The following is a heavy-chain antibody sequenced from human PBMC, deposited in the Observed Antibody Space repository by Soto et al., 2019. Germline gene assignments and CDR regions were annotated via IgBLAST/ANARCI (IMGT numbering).Heavy chain of an antibody. V-gene: IGHV1-8*01. CDR1: GYTFTSYD. J-gene: IGHJ4*02. D-gene: IGHD1-1*01. CDR2: MNPNTGNS. CDR3: ARRAETNGWNGFGADKYYFDF. Sequence: QVQLVQSGAEVRKPGASVKVSCEASGYTFTSYDIYWVRQDTGQGLEWMGWMNPNTGNSGYAQKFQGRVTMTSDTSISTAHMELSSLRSEDTAVYYCARRAETNGWNGFGADKYYFDFWGQGTLVTVSS.